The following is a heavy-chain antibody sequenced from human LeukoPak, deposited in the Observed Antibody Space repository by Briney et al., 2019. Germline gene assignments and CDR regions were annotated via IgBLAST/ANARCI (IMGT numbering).Heavy chain of an antibody. CDR1: GYSISSGYY. CDR3: ARRSTVAGRGRFDP. J-gene: IGHJ5*02. CDR2: IYHSGST. Sequence: SETLSLTCAVSGYSISSGYYWGWIRQPPGKGLEWIGSIYHSGSTYYNPSLKSRVTISVDTSKNQFSLKLSSVTAADTAVYYCARRSTVAGRGRFDPWGQGTLVTVSS. V-gene: IGHV4-38-2*01. D-gene: IGHD6-19*01.